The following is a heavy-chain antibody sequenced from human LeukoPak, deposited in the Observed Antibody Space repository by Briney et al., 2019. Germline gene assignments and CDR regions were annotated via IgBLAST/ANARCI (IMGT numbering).Heavy chain of an antibody. CDR2: IYHSGST. CDR3: AREWGSGSNYNWYNFDF. Sequence: SETLSLTCVVSGYSTSGGYYWGWIRQPPGKGLEWIGSIYHSGSTSYNASLKSRVTISVDTSKNQFSLKLTSVTAADTAVYYCAREWGSGSNYNWYNFDFWGQGTLVTVSS. V-gene: IGHV4-38-2*02. CDR1: GYSTSGGYY. D-gene: IGHD3-10*01. J-gene: IGHJ4*02.